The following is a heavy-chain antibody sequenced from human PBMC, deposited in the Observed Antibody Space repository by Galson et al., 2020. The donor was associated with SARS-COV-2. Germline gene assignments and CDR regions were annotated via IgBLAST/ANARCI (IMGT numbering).Heavy chain of an antibody. CDR1: GFSLISGVG. D-gene: IGHD2-15*01. J-gene: IGHJ4*02. CDR2: IYSDDDK. Sequence: KMSGPTLVKPTQTLTLTCSFPGFSLISGVGVGWIRQPPGKALEWLARIYSDDDKQYNPSLKNRLTITKDTSNSQVVLTMTNIDPVDTATYFCVRQFPENSGAPFDYWGQGTLVTVSS. V-gene: IGHV2-5*02. CDR3: VRQFPENSGAPFDY.